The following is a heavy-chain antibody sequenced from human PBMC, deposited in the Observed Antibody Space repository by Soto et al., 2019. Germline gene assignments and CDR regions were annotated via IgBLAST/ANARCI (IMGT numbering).Heavy chain of an antibody. Sequence: QLQLQESGPGLVKPSETLSLTCTVSGGSISSSSYYWGWIRQPPGKGLEWIGSIYYSGSTYYNPSLKSRVTISVDTYKNQFSLKLSSVNAADTAVYYCASWVAAAAPYFDLWGRGTLVTVSS. CDR1: GGSISSSSYY. CDR3: ASWVAAAAPYFDL. D-gene: IGHD6-13*01. V-gene: IGHV4-39*01. J-gene: IGHJ2*01. CDR2: IYYSGST.